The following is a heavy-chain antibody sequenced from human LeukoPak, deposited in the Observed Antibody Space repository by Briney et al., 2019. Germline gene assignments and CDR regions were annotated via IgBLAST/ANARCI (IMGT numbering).Heavy chain of an antibody. V-gene: IGHV4-39*01. D-gene: IGHD6-13*01. Sequence: PSETLSLTCTVSGGSISSSSYYWGWIRQPPGKGLEWIGSSYYSGSTYYNPSLKSRVTISVDTSKNQFSLKLSSVTAADTAVYYCARQPGGVAAAGTLDYWGQGTLVTVSS. CDR1: GGSISSSSYY. J-gene: IGHJ4*02. CDR2: SYYSGST. CDR3: ARQPGGVAAAGTLDY.